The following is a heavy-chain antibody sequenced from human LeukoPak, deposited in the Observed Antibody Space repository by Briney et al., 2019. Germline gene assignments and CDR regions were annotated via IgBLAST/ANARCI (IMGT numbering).Heavy chain of an antibody. CDR3: ARRPNYCSSTSCYSEYYMDV. CDR1: GFTFSSYS. J-gene: IGHJ6*03. Sequence: PGGSLRLSCAASGFTFSSYSMNWVRQAPGKGLEWVSYISSSSSTIYYADSVKGRFTTSRDNAKNSLYLQMNSLRAEDTAVYYCARRPNYCSSTSCYSEYYMDVWGKGTTVTVSS. V-gene: IGHV3-48*04. D-gene: IGHD2-2*02. CDR2: ISSSSSTI.